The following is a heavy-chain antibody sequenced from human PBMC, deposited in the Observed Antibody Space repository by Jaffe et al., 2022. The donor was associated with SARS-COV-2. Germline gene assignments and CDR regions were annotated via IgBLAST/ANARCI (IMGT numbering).Heavy chain of an antibody. V-gene: IGHV4-34*01. D-gene: IGHD5-18*01. CDR3: ARGPLKKLWGSVCAFDI. CDR2: INHSGST. J-gene: IGHJ3*02. CDR1: GGSFSGYY. Sequence: QVQLQQWGAGLLKPSETLSLTCAVYGGSFSGYYWSWIRQPPGKGLEWIGEINHSGSTNYNPSLKSRVTISVDTSKNQFSLKLSSVTAADTAVYYCARGPLKKLWGSVCAFDIWGQGTMVTVSS.